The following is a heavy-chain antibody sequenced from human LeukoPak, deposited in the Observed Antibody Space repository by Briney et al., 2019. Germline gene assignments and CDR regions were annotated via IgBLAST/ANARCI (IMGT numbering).Heavy chain of an antibody. D-gene: IGHD3-16*01. CDR3: ARPYDYDTMGAFDI. J-gene: IGHJ3*02. V-gene: IGHV4-59*01. Sequence: SETLSLTCAVYGGSFSAYYWGWIRQPPGKGLEWIGYIYYSGSTNYNPSLKSRVTISVDTSKNQFSLKLSSVTAADTAVYYCARPYDYDTMGAFDIWGQGTMVTVSS. CDR1: GGSFSAYY. CDR2: IYYSGST.